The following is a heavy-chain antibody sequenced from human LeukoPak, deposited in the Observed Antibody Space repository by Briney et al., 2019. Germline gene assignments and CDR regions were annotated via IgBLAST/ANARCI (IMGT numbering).Heavy chain of an antibody. J-gene: IGHJ4*02. CDR1: GFTFSTYW. D-gene: IGHD6-6*01. CDR2: ISSSGSTI. Sequence: GGSLRLSCTASGFTFSTYWMNWVRQAPGKGLKWVSYISSSGSTIYYADSVKGRFTISRDNAKNSLYLQMNSLRAEDTAVYYCASQTIAAGRDYWGQGTLVTVSS. CDR3: ASQTIAAGRDY. V-gene: IGHV3-48*04.